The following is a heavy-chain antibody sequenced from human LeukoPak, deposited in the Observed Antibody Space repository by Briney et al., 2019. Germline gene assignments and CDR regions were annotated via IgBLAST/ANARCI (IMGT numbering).Heavy chain of an antibody. CDR3: ARGTQWLGKVGDC. CDR1: GFTFRDYY. V-gene: IGHV3-11*01. D-gene: IGHD6-19*01. J-gene: IGHJ4*02. CDR2: ISGSGSII. Sequence: KSGGSLRLSCAASGFTFRDYYMSWIRQAPGKGLEWVSYISGSGSIILYADSVKGRFIITRDNAKNSLYLQMNSLRAEDTAVYYCARGTQWLGKVGDCWGQGTLVTVSS.